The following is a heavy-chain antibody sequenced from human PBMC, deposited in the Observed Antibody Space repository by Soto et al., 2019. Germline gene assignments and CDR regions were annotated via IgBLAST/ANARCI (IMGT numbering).Heavy chain of an antibody. CDR2: ISGSGGST. D-gene: IGHD1-26*01. CDR3: AKTPLSGNPDWYFDL. CDR1: GFTFSSYA. Sequence: GGSLRLSCAASGFTFSSYAMSWVRQAPGKGLEWVSAISGSGGSTYYANSVKGRFTISRDNSKNTLYLQMNSLRAEDTAVYYCAKTPLSGNPDWYFDLWVRGTRFTVSS. V-gene: IGHV3-23*01. J-gene: IGHJ2*01.